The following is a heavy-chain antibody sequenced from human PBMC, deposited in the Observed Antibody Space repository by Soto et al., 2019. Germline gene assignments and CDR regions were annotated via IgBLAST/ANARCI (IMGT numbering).Heavy chain of an antibody. Sequence: PGGSLRLSCEVSGFRLSGYGIHWVRQAPGKGLEWVAVIWYDGTTKNYADSVKGRLTISRDSSKNTVYLQMDSLKVEDTAVYYCARDVDRPSHFNWLDPWGQGVMVTVSS. J-gene: IGHJ5*02. D-gene: IGHD5-12*01. CDR2: IWYDGTTK. V-gene: IGHV3-33*01. CDR3: ARDVDRPSHFNWLDP. CDR1: GFRLSGYG.